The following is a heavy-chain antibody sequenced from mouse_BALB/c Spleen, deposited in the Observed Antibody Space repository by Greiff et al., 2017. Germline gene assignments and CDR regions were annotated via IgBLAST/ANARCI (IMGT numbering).Heavy chain of an antibody. CDR1: GYAFSSSW. J-gene: IGHJ2*01. V-gene: IGHV1-82*01. CDR3: ARGPPYFDY. CDR2: IYPGDGDT. Sequence: VHLVESGPELVKPGASVKISCKASGYAFSSSWMNWVKQRPGQGLEWIGRIYPGDGDTNYNGKFKGKATLTADKSSSTAYMQLSSLTSVDSAVYFCARGPPYFDYWGQGTTLTVSS.